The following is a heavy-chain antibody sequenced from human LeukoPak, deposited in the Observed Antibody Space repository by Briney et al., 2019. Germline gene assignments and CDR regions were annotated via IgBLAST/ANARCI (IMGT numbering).Heavy chain of an antibody. CDR3: ARDPAATIYTARAHYYYYGMDV. CDR2: ISAYNGNT. D-gene: IGHD6-25*01. Sequence: ASVKVSCKASGYTFTSYGISWVRQAPGQGLEWMGWISAYNGNTNYAQKLQGRVTMTTDTSTSTAYMELRSPRSDDTAVYYCARDPAATIYTARAHYYYYGMDVWGQGTTVTVSS. V-gene: IGHV1-18*01. J-gene: IGHJ6*02. CDR1: GYTFTSYG.